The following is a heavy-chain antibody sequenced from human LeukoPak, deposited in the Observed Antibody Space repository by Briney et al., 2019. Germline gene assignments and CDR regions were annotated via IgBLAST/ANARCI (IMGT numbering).Heavy chain of an antibody. CDR3: AKVYYDSSGYNDY. Sequence: QPGGSLRLSCAASGFTFSSYAMSWVHQAPGKGLEWVSAISGSGGSTYYADSVKGRFTISRDNSKNTLYLQMNSLRAEDTAVYYCAKVYYDSSGYNDYWGQGTLVTVSS. D-gene: IGHD3-22*01. CDR2: ISGSGGST. J-gene: IGHJ4*02. CDR1: GFTFSSYA. V-gene: IGHV3-23*01.